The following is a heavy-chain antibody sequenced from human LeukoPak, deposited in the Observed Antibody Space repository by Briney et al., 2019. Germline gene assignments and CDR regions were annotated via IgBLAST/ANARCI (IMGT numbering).Heavy chain of an antibody. J-gene: IGHJ6*04. D-gene: IGHD2-2*02. V-gene: IGHV3-30*04. CDR1: GFTFSSYA. CDR2: ISYDGSNK. CDR3: ARVNRCSSTSCYIYGMDV. Sequence: PGGSLRLSCAASGFTFSSYAMHWVRQAPGKGLEWEAVISYDGSNKYYADSVKGRFTIPRDNSKNTLYLQMNSLRAEDTAVYYCARVNRCSSTSCYIYGMDVWGKGTTVTVSS.